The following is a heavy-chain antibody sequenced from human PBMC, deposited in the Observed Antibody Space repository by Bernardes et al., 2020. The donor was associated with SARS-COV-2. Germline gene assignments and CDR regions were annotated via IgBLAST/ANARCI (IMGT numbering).Heavy chain of an antibody. Sequence: ASVKVSCKVSGYTLTELSMHWVRQAPGKGLEWMGGFDPEDGETIYAQKFQGRVTMTEDTSTDTAYMELSSLRSEDTAVYYCATASVVVPAAIGIYYYYGMDVWGQGTTVTVSS. CDR3: ATASVVVPAAIGIYYYYGMDV. CDR2: FDPEDGET. J-gene: IGHJ6*02. CDR1: GYTLTELS. V-gene: IGHV1-24*01. D-gene: IGHD2-2*02.